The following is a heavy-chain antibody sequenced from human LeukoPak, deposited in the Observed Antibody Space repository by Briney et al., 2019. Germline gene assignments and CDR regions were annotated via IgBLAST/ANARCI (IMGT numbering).Heavy chain of an antibody. J-gene: IGHJ4*02. D-gene: IGHD2-15*01. Sequence: GESLRLSCKGSGYSLTSYWITWVRQMPGKGLEWMGRIDPSDSYTNYSPSFQGHVTISVDKSISTAYLQWSSLKASDTAMYYCASDRSSKWYFDYWGPGTLVTVSS. CDR1: GYSLTSYW. CDR2: IDPSDSYT. CDR3: ASDRSSKWYFDY. V-gene: IGHV5-10-1*01.